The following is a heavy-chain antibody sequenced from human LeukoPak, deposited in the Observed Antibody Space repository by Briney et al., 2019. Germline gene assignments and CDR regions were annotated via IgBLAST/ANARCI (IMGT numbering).Heavy chain of an antibody. CDR3: ARGGYSSGWAFDY. J-gene: IGHJ4*02. V-gene: IGHV3-23*01. D-gene: IGHD6-19*01. Sequence: GGSLRLSCAASGFTFSSYAMSWVRQAPGKGLEWVSTISGSTGDTFYADSVKGRFTISRDNSKNTLYLQMNSPRAEDTAVYYCARGGYSSGWAFDYWGQGTLVTVSS. CDR2: ISGSTGDT. CDR1: GFTFSSYA.